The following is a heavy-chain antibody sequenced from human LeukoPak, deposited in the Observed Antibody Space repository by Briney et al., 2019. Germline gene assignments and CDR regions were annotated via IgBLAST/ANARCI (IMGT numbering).Heavy chain of an antibody. CDR3: ARNGAYCLDY. V-gene: IGHV4-4*02. J-gene: IGHJ4*02. D-gene: IGHD4/OR15-4a*01. CDR1: GGSISSGNW. CDR2: IYHSGST. Sequence: SETLSLTCAVSGGSISSGNWWSWVRQPPGKELEWIGEIYHSGSTNYNPSLKSRAIILVDKSRNQFSLKLSSVTAADTAIYFCARNGAYCLDYWGQGTLVTVSS.